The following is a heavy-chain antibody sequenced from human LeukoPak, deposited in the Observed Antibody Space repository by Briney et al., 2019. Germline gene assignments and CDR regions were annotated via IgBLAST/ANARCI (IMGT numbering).Heavy chain of an antibody. CDR2: FYSDGGRT. J-gene: IGHJ3*02. CDR1: GFTSSIYW. V-gene: IGHV3-74*01. CDR3: ARSGEGGAFDI. D-gene: IGHD3-10*01. Sequence: GGSLRLSCAASGFTSSIYWMHWVRQAPGKGLVWVSRFYSDGGRTDYADSVRGRFTISRDNAKNTLYLQMNSLRAEDTAVYYCARSGEGGAFDIWGQGTMVTVSS.